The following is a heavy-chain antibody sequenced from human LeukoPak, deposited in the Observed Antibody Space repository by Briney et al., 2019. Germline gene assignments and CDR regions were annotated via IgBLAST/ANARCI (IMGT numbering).Heavy chain of an antibody. V-gene: IGHV4-59*01. CDR1: GGSISSYY. D-gene: IGHD3-10*01. CDR3: ARARMVRGVIITNYFDY. CDR2: IYYSGST. Sequence: KPSETLSLTCTVSGGSISSYYWSWIRQPPGKGLEWIGYIYYSGSTNYNPSLKSRVTISVDTSKNQFSLKLSSVTAADTAVYYCARARMVRGVIITNYFDYWGQGTLVTVSS. J-gene: IGHJ4*02.